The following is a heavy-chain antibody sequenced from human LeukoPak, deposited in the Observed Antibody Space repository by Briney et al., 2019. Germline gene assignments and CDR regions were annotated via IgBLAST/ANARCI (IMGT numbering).Heavy chain of an antibody. Sequence: PGRSLRLSCAASGFTFDDYAMHWVRQAPGKGLEWVSGISWNADTIGYADSVKGRFTISRDNAKNSLYLQMNSLRAEDTALYYCAKDGEYYDSSGYYFDYWGQGTLVTVSS. D-gene: IGHD3-22*01. J-gene: IGHJ4*02. CDR2: ISWNADTI. CDR3: AKDGEYYDSSGYYFDY. CDR1: GFTFDDYA. V-gene: IGHV3-9*01.